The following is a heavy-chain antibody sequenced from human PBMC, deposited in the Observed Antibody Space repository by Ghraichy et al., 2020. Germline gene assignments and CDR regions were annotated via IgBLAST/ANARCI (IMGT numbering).Heavy chain of an antibody. D-gene: IGHD2-21*01. Sequence: SETLSLTCAVSGGSISSGGYSWSWIRQPPGKGLEWIGYIYHSGSTYYNPSLKSRVTISVDRSKNQFSLKLSSVTAADTAVYYCARAPWPVIAFEIWGQGTMVTVSS. V-gene: IGHV4-30-2*01. CDR3: ARAPWPVIAFEI. CDR1: GGSISSGGYS. CDR2: IYHSGST. J-gene: IGHJ3*02.